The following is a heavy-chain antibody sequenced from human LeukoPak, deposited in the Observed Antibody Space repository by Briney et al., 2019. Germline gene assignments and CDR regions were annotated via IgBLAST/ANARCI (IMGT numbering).Heavy chain of an antibody. Sequence: SGPTLVNPTQTLTLTCTFSGFSLSTSGMCVSWIRQPPGKGLEWIGHVHYTWNTKYNPSLTGRVSISLDRSKNQFSLSLTSVTAADTAVYYCARVASKDGMDVWGQGTTVTVSS. J-gene: IGHJ6*02. CDR1: GFSLSTSGMC. CDR2: VHYTWNT. V-gene: IGHV4-61*08. CDR3: ARVASKDGMDV.